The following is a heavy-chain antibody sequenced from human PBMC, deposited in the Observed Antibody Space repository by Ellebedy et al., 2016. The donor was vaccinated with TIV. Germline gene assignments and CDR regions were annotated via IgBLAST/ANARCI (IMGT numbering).Heavy chain of an antibody. Sequence: SETLSLTCAVHGGPISSYYWSWIRQPPRKGLAWIWYIYYSGSTNYNPSLKSRVTISVDTSKNQFSLKLSSVTAADTAVYYCARHRYCSGDCDSPDDYWGQGTLVTVSS. V-gene: IGHV4-59*08. CDR2: IYYSGST. CDR1: GGPISSYY. CDR3: ARHRYCSGDCDSPDDY. D-gene: IGHD2-21*02. J-gene: IGHJ4*02.